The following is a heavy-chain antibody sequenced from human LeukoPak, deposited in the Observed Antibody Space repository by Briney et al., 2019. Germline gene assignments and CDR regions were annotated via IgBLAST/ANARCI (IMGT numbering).Heavy chain of an antibody. V-gene: IGHV1-69*05. D-gene: IGHD5-12*01. CDR2: IIPIFGTT. Sequence: SVKVSCKASGGTFSSHAISWVRQAPGQGLEWVGGIIPIFGTTNYAQKFQGRVTITTDGSTSTGYMELRSLRSDDTAVYYCARGDSGYDYGFDNWGQGTLVTVSS. CDR1: GGTFSSHA. J-gene: IGHJ4*02. CDR3: ARGDSGYDYGFDN.